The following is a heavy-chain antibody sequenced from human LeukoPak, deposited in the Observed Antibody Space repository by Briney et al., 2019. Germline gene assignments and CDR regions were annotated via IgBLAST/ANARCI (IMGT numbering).Heavy chain of an antibody. D-gene: IGHD6-6*01. CDR2: ISGSGGST. CDR3: AKVRPIRYSSSSQGTNYYFDY. V-gene: IGHV3-23*01. Sequence: GGSLRLSCAASGFTFSSYAMSWVRQAPGKGLEWVSAISGSGGSTYYADSVKGRFTISRDNSKNTLYLQMNSLRAEDTAVYYCAKVRPIRYSSSSQGTNYYFDYWGQGTLVTVSS. J-gene: IGHJ4*02. CDR1: GFTFSSYA.